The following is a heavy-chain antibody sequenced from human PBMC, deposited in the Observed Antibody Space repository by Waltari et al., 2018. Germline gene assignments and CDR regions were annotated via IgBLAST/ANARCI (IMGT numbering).Heavy chain of an antibody. Sequence: VQLVESGGGVVQPGRSLRLSCAASGFTFSSYGMHWVRQAPGKGLEWVAVIWYDGSNKYYADSVKGRFTISRDNSKNTLYLQMNSLRAEDTAVYYCAKFTVSGAFDIWGQGTMVTVSS. CDR3: AKFTVSGAFDI. J-gene: IGHJ3*02. D-gene: IGHD3-3*01. CDR2: IWYDGSNK. CDR1: GFTFSSYG. V-gene: IGHV3-30*18.